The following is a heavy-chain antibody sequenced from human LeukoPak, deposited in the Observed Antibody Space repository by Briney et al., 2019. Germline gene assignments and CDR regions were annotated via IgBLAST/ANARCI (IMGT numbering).Heavy chain of an antibody. CDR2: IWDDGSNK. V-gene: IGHV3-33*01. Sequence: GGSLRLSCAASGFTFSSYGIHWVRQAPGNGREWVAVIWDDGSNKYYAVAVEGRFTISRDNSTTTLYLQMNSLRAEDTAVYYCARHPVLTDYGDYAGAFDIWGQGTMVTVSS. CDR1: GFTFSSYG. CDR3: ARHPVLTDYGDYAGAFDI. J-gene: IGHJ3*02. D-gene: IGHD4-17*01.